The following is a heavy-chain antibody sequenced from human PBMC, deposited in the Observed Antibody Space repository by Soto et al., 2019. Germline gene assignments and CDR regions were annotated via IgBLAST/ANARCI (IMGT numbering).Heavy chain of an antibody. CDR2: ISGSGGST. J-gene: IGHJ6*02. Sequence: GGSLRLSCAASGFSFSSYAMSWVRQAPGKGLEWVSAISGSGGSTYYADSVKGRFTISRDNSKNTLYLQMNSLRAEDTAVYYCATFDYSVVYYGLDVWGQGTTVTVSS. CDR1: GFSFSSYA. CDR3: ATFDYSVVYYGLDV. D-gene: IGHD2-15*01. V-gene: IGHV3-23*01.